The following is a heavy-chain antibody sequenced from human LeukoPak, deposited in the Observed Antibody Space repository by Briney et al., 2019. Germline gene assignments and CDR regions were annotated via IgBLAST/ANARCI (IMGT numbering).Heavy chain of an antibody. V-gene: IGHV1-18*04. J-gene: IGHJ4*02. CDR1: RYLVTTYG. Sequence: APVKACCKASRYLVTTYGISWVRQAAGHGLEGMGWISAYNGNTNYAQKLQGRVTMTTDTSTRTSYIELRRPRSDDTAADYCSGDYYGSGSYYKDYWGQGTLVTVSS. CDR2: ISAYNGNT. D-gene: IGHD3-10*01. CDR3: SGDYYGSGSYYKDY.